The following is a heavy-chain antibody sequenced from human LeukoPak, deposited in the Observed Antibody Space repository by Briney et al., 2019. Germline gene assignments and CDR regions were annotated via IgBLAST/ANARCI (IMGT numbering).Heavy chain of an antibody. J-gene: IGHJ4*02. V-gene: IGHV3-11*04. D-gene: IGHD3-22*01. CDR1: GFTFSDSY. CDR3: ARDSQSGYYRTDFDY. CDR2: ISNSGREI. Sequence: GGSLRLSCTASGFTFSDSYMTWIRQAPGKGLEWVSYISNSGREINYADSVKGRFTISRDNAMSSLYLQMNSLRAEDTAVYYCARDSQSGYYRTDFDYWGQGTLVTVSS.